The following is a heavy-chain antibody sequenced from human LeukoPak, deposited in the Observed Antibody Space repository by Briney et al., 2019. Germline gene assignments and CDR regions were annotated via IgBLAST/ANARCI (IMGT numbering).Heavy chain of an antibody. CDR3: ARHEGSGSYYSY. J-gene: IGHJ4*02. D-gene: IGHD1-26*01. Sequence: GQSLKISCKGSGYSFTTYWIAWVRQMSRTGLEWMGIISPDDSDIRYSPSFQGHVTISADKSISTAYLQWSSLQASDTAMYYCARHEGSGSYYSYWGQGTLVTVSS. CDR1: GYSFTTYW. V-gene: IGHV5-51*01. CDR2: ISPDDSDI.